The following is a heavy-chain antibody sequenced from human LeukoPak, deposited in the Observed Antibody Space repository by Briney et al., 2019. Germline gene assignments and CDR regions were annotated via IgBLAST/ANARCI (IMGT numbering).Heavy chain of an antibody. CDR3: AREAAAGIPFDY. J-gene: IGHJ4*02. V-gene: IGHV3-48*03. CDR2: ISSSGSTI. CDR1: GFTFSSCE. Sequence: GGSLRLSCAASGFTFSSCEMNWVRQAPGKGLEWVSYISSSGSTIYYADSVKGRFTISRDNAKNSLYLQMNSLRAEDTAVYYCAREAAAGIPFDYWGQGTLVTVSS. D-gene: IGHD6-25*01.